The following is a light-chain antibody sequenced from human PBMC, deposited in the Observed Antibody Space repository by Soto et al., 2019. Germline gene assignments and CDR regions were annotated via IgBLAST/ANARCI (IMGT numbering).Light chain of an antibody. Sequence: DIVLTQSPGTLSLSPGERATLSCRASQSVSSNFAWYQQKPGQAPRLLIYGATTRATGVPARFTGSGSGTQFTLTISNLQSEDLAVYFCQQFSQWPPWTFGQGTKVDIK. CDR3: QQFSQWPPWT. CDR1: QSVSSN. J-gene: IGKJ1*01. V-gene: IGKV3-15*01. CDR2: GAT.